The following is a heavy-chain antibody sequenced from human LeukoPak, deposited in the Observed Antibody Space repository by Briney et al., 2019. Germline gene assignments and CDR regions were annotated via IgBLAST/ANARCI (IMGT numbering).Heavy chain of an antibody. V-gene: IGHV4-39*01. CDR1: GDSISSSGYC. Sequence: SETLSLTCTLSGDSISSSGYCWGWLRQPPGTGLECVGVICYTGNTYYNPSLKSRVTISVDTSKNQFSLRLSSVTAADTAVYYCARHKSGIDWFDPWGQGTLVTVSS. D-gene: IGHD1-14*01. CDR2: ICYTGNT. J-gene: IGHJ5*02. CDR3: ARHKSGIDWFDP.